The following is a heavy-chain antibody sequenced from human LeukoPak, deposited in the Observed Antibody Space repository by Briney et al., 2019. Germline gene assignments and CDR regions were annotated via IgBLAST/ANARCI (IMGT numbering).Heavy chain of an antibody. CDR2: VRSKADYYAT. V-gene: IGHV3-73*01. Sequence: GGSLRLSCAASGFTVRGSSLNWVRQASGKGLEWVGRVRSKADYYATAYSASVQGRFTVSRDDSTNTAYLQMNSLKPEDTAIYYCATFDLGSSPNWGGG. CDR3: ATFDLGSSPN. J-gene: IGHJ4*01. CDR1: GFTVRGSS. D-gene: IGHD3-16*01.